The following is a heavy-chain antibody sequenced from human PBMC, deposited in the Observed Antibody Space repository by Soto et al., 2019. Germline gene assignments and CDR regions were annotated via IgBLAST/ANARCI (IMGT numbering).Heavy chain of an antibody. J-gene: IGHJ4*02. CDR2: ISGSGGST. CDR1: GFTFSSYA. V-gene: IGHV3-23*01. Sequence: GSLRLSCAASGFTFSSYAMSWVRPAPGEGLAWVSAISGSGGSTYYADSVKGRFTISRYNSNNTLYLQMDSPRAEATAVYYCCAGYWGQGTVVTVSS. CDR3: CAGY.